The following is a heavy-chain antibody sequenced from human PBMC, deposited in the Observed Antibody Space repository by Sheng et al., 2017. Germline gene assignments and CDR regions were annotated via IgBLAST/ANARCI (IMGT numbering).Heavy chain of an antibody. Sequence: EVQLMESGGKVIQPGGSLRLSCAGSGFIFSSFGMTWVRQAPGKGLEWVSSISSSSRFIYYAESVKGRFTISRDNAKKSVDLRMSSLRAEDTAVYYCARESGYSSSSYPYWGQGTLVTVSS. J-gene: IGHJ4*02. D-gene: IGHD6-13*01. CDR2: ISSSSRFI. CDR3: ARESGYSSSSYPY. CDR1: GFIFSSFG. V-gene: IGHV3-21*01.